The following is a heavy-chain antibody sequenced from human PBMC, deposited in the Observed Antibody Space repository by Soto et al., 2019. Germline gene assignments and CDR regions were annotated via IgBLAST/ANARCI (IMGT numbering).Heavy chain of an antibody. Sequence: PGGSLRLSCAASGFTFSSYGMHWVRQAPGKGLEWVAVIWYDGSNKYYADSVKGRFTISRDNSKNTLYLQMNSLRAEDTAVYYCARGPIMTAMVTTVTDAVYYFDYWGQGTLVTVSS. CDR3: ARGPIMTAMVTTVTDAVYYFDY. J-gene: IGHJ4*02. V-gene: IGHV3-33*01. D-gene: IGHD5-18*01. CDR1: GFTFSSYG. CDR2: IWYDGSNK.